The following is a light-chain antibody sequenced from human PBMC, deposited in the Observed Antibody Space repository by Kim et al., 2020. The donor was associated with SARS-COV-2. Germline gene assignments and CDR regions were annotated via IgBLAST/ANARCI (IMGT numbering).Light chain of an antibody. CDR2: DVS. Sequence: SITISCIGTSSDVGGYVYVSWYQKYPGKAPKLMIYDVSNRPSGVSHRFSGSKSGNTASLTISGLQAEDEADYYCSSYTTSSTLAVFGGGTQLTVL. CDR3: SSYTTSSTLAV. J-gene: IGLJ2*01. CDR1: SSDVGGYVY. V-gene: IGLV2-14*03.